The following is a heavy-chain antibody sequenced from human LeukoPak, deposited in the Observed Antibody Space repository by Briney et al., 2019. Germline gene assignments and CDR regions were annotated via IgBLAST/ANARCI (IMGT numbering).Heavy chain of an antibody. J-gene: IGHJ5*02. CDR2: ISSSSSYI. CDR3: ARDLRQQLVDSRWFDP. CDR1: GFIFSSYS. D-gene: IGHD6-13*01. Sequence: PGGSLRLSCAASGFIFSSYSMNWVRQAPGKGLEWVSSISSSSSYIYYADSVKGRFTISRDNAKNSLYLQMNSLRAEDTAVYYCARDLRQQLVDSRWFDPWGQGTLVTVSS. V-gene: IGHV3-21*01.